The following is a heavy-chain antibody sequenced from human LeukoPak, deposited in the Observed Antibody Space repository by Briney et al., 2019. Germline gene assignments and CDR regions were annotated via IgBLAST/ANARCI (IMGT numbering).Heavy chain of an antibody. CDR2: IRNDGSNK. CDR1: GFTFSSYG. J-gene: IGHJ3*02. CDR3: AKDLMGVHGSGYYGDAFDI. D-gene: IGHD3-3*01. V-gene: IGHV3-30*02. Sequence: PGGSLRLSCAASGFTFSSYGMHWVRQAPGKGLEWVTFIRNDGSNKYYADSVKGRFTISRDNSKNTLYLQMNSLRVEDTGVFYCAKDLMGVHGSGYYGDAFDIWGQGTMVTVSS.